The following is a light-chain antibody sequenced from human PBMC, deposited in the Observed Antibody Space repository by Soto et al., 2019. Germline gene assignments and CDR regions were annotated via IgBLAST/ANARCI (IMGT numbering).Light chain of an antibody. CDR2: LVS. Sequence: DIVMTQSPLSLPVTPGEPASISCRSSQSLLHSNGHTYLDWYLQKPGQSPQLLIYLVSKRSSGVPDRFSGSGSGTDFTLKISRVEAEDVGVYYCMQALQTPRTFGPGTKVEIK. V-gene: IGKV2-28*01. CDR3: MQALQTPRT. CDR1: QSLLHSNGHTY. J-gene: IGKJ1*01.